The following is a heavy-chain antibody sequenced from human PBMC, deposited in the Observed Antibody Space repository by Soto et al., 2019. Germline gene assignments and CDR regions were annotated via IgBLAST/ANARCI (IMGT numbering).Heavy chain of an antibody. Sequence: GSGPTLVNPTQTLTLTCTFSGFSLSTSGMRVSWIRQPPGKALEWLARIDWDDDKFYRTSLKTRLTISKDTSKNQVVLTMTNMDPADTARYYCARQRGQLRGRYFDYWGQGALVTVSS. CDR1: GFSLSTSGMR. D-gene: IGHD1-26*01. CDR3: ARQRGQLRGRYFDY. V-gene: IGHV2-70*04. CDR2: IDWDDDK. J-gene: IGHJ4*02.